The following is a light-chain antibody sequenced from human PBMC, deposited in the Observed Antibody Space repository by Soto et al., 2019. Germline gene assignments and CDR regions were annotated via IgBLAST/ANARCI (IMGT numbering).Light chain of an antibody. CDR1: SSDVGGYTY. J-gene: IGLJ2*01. Sequence: QSALTQPRSVSGSPGQSVTISCTGTSSDVGGYTYVSWYQQNAGKPPKLMIYDVTKRPSGVPDRFSGSKSGNTASLTISGLQAEDESDYYCCSYAGKYTFLFGVGTKVTVL. V-gene: IGLV2-11*01. CDR2: DVT. CDR3: CSYAGKYTFL.